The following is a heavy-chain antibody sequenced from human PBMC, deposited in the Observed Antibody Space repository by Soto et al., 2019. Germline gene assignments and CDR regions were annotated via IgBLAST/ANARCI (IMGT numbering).Heavy chain of an antibody. Sequence: QVQLQESGPGLVKPSETLSLTCTVSGGSITNYYCSWFRQPPGKGLEWIGYINYDGYSAYNLSLKKRVPLSMHASTTPSSLMLASVTATDTAVYYCARHGFGPLHGLVDVWGPGTTVIVSS. V-gene: IGHV4-59*08. CDR1: GGSITNYY. J-gene: IGHJ6*02. CDR2: INYDGYS. D-gene: IGHD3-10*01. CDR3: ARHGFGPLHGLVDV.